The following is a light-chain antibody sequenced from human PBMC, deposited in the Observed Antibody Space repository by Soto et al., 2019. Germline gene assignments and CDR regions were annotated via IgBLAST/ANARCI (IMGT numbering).Light chain of an antibody. CDR2: SAS. Sequence: EIVLTQSPATLSLSPGERATLSCRASQSVRNDLVWYHQKPGQAPRVLIYSASNRATGIPARFSGSGSGTDFTLTISSLEPEDFVVYYCQQRTNWPPTFGGGTKVEMK. CDR3: QQRTNWPPT. J-gene: IGKJ4*01. V-gene: IGKV3-11*01. CDR1: QSVRND.